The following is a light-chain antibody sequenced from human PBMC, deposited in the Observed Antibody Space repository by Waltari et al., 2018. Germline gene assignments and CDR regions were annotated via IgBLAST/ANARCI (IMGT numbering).Light chain of an antibody. CDR2: FDS. V-gene: IGLV3-21*04. CDR3: QLWDSSSDRHVV. Sequence: SYVLTQPPSVSVAPGKTARITCGGENIGSKSVHWYQQKPGQAPVLVISFDSDLPSGFPERFSGSNSGNTATLTISRVEAGDEADYYCQLWDSSSDRHVVFGGGTKLTVL. J-gene: IGLJ2*01. CDR1: NIGSKS.